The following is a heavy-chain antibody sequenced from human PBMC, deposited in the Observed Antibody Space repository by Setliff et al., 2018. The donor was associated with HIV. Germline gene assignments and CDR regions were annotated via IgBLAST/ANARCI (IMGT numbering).Heavy chain of an antibody. CDR2: IKTAASVT. D-gene: IGHD6-13*01. CDR3: ARDCRVVWVFTYGMDV. CDR1: GFTFSSYR. V-gene: IGHV3-74*01. J-gene: IGHJ6*02. Sequence: PGGSLRLSCAASGFTFSSYRMHWVRQTPGKGLVWVSRIKTAASVTSYADSVKGRFTISRDNSKNTLFLQMNSLRPEDTAVYYCARDCRVVWVFTYGMDVWGQGTLVTVSS.